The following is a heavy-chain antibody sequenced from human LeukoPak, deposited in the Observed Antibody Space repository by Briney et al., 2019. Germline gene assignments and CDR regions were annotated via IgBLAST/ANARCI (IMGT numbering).Heavy chain of an antibody. D-gene: IGHD3-9*01. J-gene: IGHJ4*02. CDR1: GFSLSTSTVG. V-gene: IGHV2-5*01. Sequence: SGPTLVKPTQTLTLTCAFSGFSLSTSTVGVGWIRQPPGKALEWLALIYWNGDKHYSPSLKSRLTITKDTPKNHVVLTMTHMDPVDTATYYCTRTYYDILTTPNWGQGTLVTVSS. CDR2: IYWNGDK. CDR3: TRTYYDILTTPN.